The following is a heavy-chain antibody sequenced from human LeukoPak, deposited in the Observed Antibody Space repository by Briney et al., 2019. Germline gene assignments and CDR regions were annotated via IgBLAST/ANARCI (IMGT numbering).Heavy chain of an antibody. V-gene: IGHV1-69*04. J-gene: IGHJ4*02. CDR1: GGTFSSYA. D-gene: IGHD6-19*01. CDR3: ARGGEAVAGFDY. Sequence: SVNVSCKASGGTFSSYAISWVRQAPGQGLEWMGRIIPILGIANYAQKFQGRVTITADKSTSTAYMELSSLRSEDTAVYYCARGGEAVAGFDYWGQGTLVTVSS. CDR2: IIPILGIA.